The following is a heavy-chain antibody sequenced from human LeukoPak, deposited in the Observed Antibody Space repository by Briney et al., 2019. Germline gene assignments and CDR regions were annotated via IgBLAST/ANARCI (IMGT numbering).Heavy chain of an antibody. CDR2: IKSKTDGGTT. V-gene: IGHV3-15*01. D-gene: IGHD3-9*01. J-gene: IGHJ4*02. CDR1: GFTFSNAW. CDR3: TPHPRSDILTGPIDY. Sequence: PGGSLRLSCAASGFTFSNAWMSWVRQAPGKGLEWVGRIKSKTDGGTTDYAAPVKGRFTISRDDSKNTLYLQMNSLKTEDTAVYYCTPHPRSDILTGPIDYWGQGTLVTVSS.